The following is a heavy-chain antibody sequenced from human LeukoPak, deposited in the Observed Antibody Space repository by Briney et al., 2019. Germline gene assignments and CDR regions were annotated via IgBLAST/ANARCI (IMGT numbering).Heavy chain of an antibody. CDR1: GGSISGYY. J-gene: IGHJ4*02. CDR3: ARHYYDRSDSYSFDY. V-gene: IGHV4-59*08. D-gene: IGHD3-22*01. Sequence: SETLSLTCTVSGGSISGYYWSWIRHPPGKGLEWIGYIFSSGSTNYNPSLKSRVTISEDTSVNQFSLKLSSVTAADTAVYYCARHYYDRSDSYSFDYWGQGTLVTVSS. CDR2: IFSSGST.